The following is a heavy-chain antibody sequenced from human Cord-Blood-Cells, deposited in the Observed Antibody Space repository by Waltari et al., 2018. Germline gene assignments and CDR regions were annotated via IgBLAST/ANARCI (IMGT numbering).Heavy chain of an antibody. Sequence: EVQLVESGGGLVKPGGSLRLSCAASGFTFSSYSMNWVRQAPGKGLEWVSSISSSSYIYYADSVKGRFTISRDNAKNSLYLQMNSLRAEDTAVYYCAPLDIVVVPAAIPYGMDVWGQGP. D-gene: IGHD2-2*01. J-gene: IGHJ6*02. CDR1: GFTFSSYS. CDR2: ISSSSYI. V-gene: IGHV3-21*01. CDR3: APLDIVVVPAAIPYGMDV.